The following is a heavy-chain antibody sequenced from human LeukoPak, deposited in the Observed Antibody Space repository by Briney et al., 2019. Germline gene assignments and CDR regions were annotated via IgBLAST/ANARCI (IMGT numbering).Heavy chain of an antibody. CDR1: GFTVSSNY. CDR2: IYSGGGT. CDR3: AKDARRINMIGVVTKRAGYFDY. V-gene: IGHV3-53*05. D-gene: IGHD3-22*01. J-gene: IGHJ4*02. Sequence: PGGSLRLSCAASGFTVSSNYMTWVRQAPGKGLEWVSVIYSGGGTYYADSVKGRFTISRDNFKNTLYLQMNSLRGDDTAVYYCAKDARRINMIGVVTKRAGYFDYWGQGTLVTVSS.